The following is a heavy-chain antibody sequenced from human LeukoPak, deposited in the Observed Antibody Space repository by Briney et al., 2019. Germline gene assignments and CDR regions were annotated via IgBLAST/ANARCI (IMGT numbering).Heavy chain of an antibody. J-gene: IGHJ4*02. CDR1: GGTFINYT. V-gene: IGHV1-69*02. CDR3: ASTQPGYCSSATCYTPFDY. CDR2: IIPILGIA. D-gene: IGHD2-2*02. Sequence: GASVKVSFKASGGTFINYTISWVRQAPGQGLEWMGRIIPILGIANYPQKFHGRVTITADTSTSTAYMDLSSLRSEDTAVYYCASTQPGYCSSATCYTPFDYWGQGTLVTVSS.